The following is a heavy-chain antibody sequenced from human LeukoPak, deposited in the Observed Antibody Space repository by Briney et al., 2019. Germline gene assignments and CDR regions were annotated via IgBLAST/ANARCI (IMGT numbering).Heavy chain of an antibody. CDR2: ISGSGGST. CDR1: GFTFSSYA. V-gene: IGHV3-23*01. D-gene: IGHD6-19*01. Sequence: GGSLRLSCAASGFTFSSYAMSWVRQAPGKGLEWVSAISGSGGSTYYAASVKGRFTISRDNSKNTLYLQMNSLRAEDTAVYYCATSRGWTGGDGDYWGQGTLVTVSS. J-gene: IGHJ4*02. CDR3: ATSRGWTGGDGDY.